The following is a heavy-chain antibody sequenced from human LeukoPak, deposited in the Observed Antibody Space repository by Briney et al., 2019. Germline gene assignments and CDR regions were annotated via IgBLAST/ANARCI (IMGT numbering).Heavy chain of an antibody. V-gene: IGHV3-7*01. CDR1: GFTFTTYW. CDR3: AKSRSLMGASDY. CDR2: IKQDGSEK. D-gene: IGHD1-26*01. Sequence: GGSLRLSCAASGFTFTTYWMGWVRQAPGKGLEWVASIKQDGSEKYYVDSVKGRFTISRDSAENTVYLQMKSLKGEDTAFYYCAKSRSLMGASDYWGQGTLVTVSS. J-gene: IGHJ4*02.